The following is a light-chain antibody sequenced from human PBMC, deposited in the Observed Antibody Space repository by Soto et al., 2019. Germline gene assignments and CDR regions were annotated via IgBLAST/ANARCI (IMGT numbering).Light chain of an antibody. CDR3: QTWGTGIQGV. J-gene: IGLJ3*02. V-gene: IGLV4-69*01. Sequence: QPVLTQSPSASASLGASVKLTCTLSSGHSSYAIAWHQQQPEKGPRYLMKLNSDGSHSKGDGIPDRFSGSSSGAERYLTISRLQSEDEADYYCQTWGTGIQGVFGGGTKVIVL. CDR1: SGHSSYA. CDR2: LNSDGSH.